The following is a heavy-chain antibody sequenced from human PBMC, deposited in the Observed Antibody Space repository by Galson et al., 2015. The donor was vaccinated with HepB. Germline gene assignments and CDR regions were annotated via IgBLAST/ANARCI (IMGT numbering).Heavy chain of an antibody. CDR3: ARGRVSGYDYPDYYYYAMDV. V-gene: IGHV3-21*06. D-gene: IGHD5-12*01. Sequence: SLRLYCAASGFTFSSYSMNWVRQAPGKGLEWVSSISSSSSYRYFADSLEGRITISRDNAKNSLYLEMNSLRDEDTAVYYCARGRVSGYDYPDYYYYAMDVWGQGTTVTVSS. CDR1: GFTFSSYS. CDR2: ISSSSSYR. J-gene: IGHJ6*02.